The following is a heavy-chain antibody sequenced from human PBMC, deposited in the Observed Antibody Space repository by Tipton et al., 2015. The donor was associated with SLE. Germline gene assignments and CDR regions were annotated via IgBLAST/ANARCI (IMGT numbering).Heavy chain of an antibody. Sequence: TLSLTYTVSGGSISSYYWSWIRQPPGKGLEWIGYIYYSGSTNYNPSLKSRVTISVDTSKNQFSLKLSSVTAADTAVYYCARDKSYCSSTSCDFWYFDLWGRGTLVTVSS. CDR3: ARDKSYCSSTSCDFWYFDL. V-gene: IGHV4-59*01. CDR1: GGSISSYY. CDR2: IYYSGST. J-gene: IGHJ2*01. D-gene: IGHD2-2*01.